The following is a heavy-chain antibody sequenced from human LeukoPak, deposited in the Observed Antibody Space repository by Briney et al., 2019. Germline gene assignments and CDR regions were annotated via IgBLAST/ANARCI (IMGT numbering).Heavy chain of an antibody. D-gene: IGHD6-13*01. V-gene: IGHV1-69*05. J-gene: IGHJ6*03. CDR2: IIPIFGTA. CDR1: GGTFSSYA. Sequence: ASVKVSCKASGGTFSSYAISWVRQAPGQGLEWMGGIIPIFGTANYAQKFQGRVTITTDESTSTAYMELSSLRSEDTAVYYCARGRSSSWYSYYYMDVWGKGATVTVSS. CDR3: ARGRSSSWYSYYYMDV.